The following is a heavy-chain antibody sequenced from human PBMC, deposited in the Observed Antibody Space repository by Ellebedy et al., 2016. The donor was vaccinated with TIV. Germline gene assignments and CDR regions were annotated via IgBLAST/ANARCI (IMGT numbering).Heavy chain of an antibody. D-gene: IGHD6-19*01. V-gene: IGHV4-59*01. J-gene: IGHJ5*02. CDR2: IYYSGST. CDR1: GGSISSYY. Sequence: MPSETLSLTCTVSGGSISSYYWSWIRQPPGKGLEWIGYIYYSGSTNYNPSLKSRVTISVDTSKNQFSLKLSSVTAADTAVYYCASGWWLVRPWWFDPWGQGTLVTVSS. CDR3: ASGWWLVRPWWFDP.